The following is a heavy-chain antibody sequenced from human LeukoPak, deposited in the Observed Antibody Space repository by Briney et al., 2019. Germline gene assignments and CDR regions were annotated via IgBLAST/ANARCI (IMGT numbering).Heavy chain of an antibody. CDR2: IYYSGST. Sequence: SETLSLTCTVSGGSISSYYWSWIRQPPGKGLEWIGYIYYSGSTNCNPSLKSRVTISVDTSKNQFSLKLSSVTAADTAVYYCARGVLLWFGELLSNWFDPWGQGTLVTVSS. CDR3: ARGVLLWFGELLSNWFDP. V-gene: IGHV4-59*01. D-gene: IGHD3-10*01. J-gene: IGHJ5*02. CDR1: GGSISSYY.